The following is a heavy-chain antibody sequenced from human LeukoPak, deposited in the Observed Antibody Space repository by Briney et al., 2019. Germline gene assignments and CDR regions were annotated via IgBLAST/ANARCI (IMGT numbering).Heavy chain of an antibody. Sequence: GGSLRLSCAASGFTFSSYAMSWVRQAPGKGLEWVSAISGSGGSTYYADSVKGRFTISRDNSKNTLYLQMNSLRAEDTAVYYCAKPVTIFGVVGEFDYWGQGTLVTVSS. J-gene: IGHJ4*02. V-gene: IGHV3-23*01. CDR1: GFTFSSYA. CDR3: AKPVTIFGVVGEFDY. CDR2: ISGSGGST. D-gene: IGHD3-3*01.